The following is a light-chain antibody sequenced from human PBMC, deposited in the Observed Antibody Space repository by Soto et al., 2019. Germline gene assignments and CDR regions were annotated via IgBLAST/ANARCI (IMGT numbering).Light chain of an antibody. CDR1: QDIASW. J-gene: IGKJ4*01. CDR2: GAS. CDR3: QQAHNLPVT. Sequence: DIRMTQSPSSVSGSVGDRVSMTCRASQDIASWLAWYQQSPGKAPVLLIFGASILQSGVSSRFSGSGAGTEFNLTINSLQPEDFGVYYCQQAHNLPVTFGGGTKVEIK. V-gene: IGKV1-12*01.